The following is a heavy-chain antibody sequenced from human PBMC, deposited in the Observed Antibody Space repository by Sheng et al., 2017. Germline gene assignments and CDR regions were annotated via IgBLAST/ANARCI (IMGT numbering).Heavy chain of an antibody. CDR1: GGSFSGYY. J-gene: IGHJ5*02. V-gene: IGHV4-34*01. D-gene: IGHD3-10*01. Sequence: QVQLQQWGAGLLKPSETLSLTCAVYGGSFSGYYWSWIRQPPGKGLEWIGEINHSGSTNYNPSLKSRVTISVDTSKNQFSLKLSSVTAADTAVYYCARRGIREYWFDPWGQGTLVTVSS. CDR3: ARRGIREYWFDP. CDR2: INHSGST.